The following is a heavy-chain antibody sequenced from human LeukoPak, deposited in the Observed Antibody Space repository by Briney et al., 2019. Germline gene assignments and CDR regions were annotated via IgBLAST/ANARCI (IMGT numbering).Heavy chain of an antibody. CDR2: ISSSSSTI. CDR3: ARAPDGYYYDSSGYYLFDY. D-gene: IGHD3-22*01. CDR1: GFTFSSYS. Sequence: PGGSLRLSCAASGFTFSSYSMNWVRQAPGKGLEWVSDISSSSSTIYYADSVKGRFTISRDNAKNTLYLQMNSLRAEDTAVYYCARAPDGYYYDSSGYYLFDYWGQGTLVTVSS. J-gene: IGHJ4*02. V-gene: IGHV3-48*04.